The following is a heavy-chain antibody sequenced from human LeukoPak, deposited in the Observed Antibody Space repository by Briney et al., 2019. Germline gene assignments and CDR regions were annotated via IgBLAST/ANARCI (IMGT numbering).Heavy chain of an antibody. V-gene: IGHV4-30-4*08. J-gene: IGHJ4*02. CDR1: GGSIISSAYY. D-gene: IGHD6-19*01. CDR2: IYYSGST. CDR3: VRTEVSSGSEDY. Sequence: SQTLSLTCTVSGGSIISSAYYWSWIRQPPGKGLEWIGYIYYSGSTYYNPSLKSRVAISLDTSKNQFSLKLSSVTAADTAVYYCVRTEVSSGSEDYWGQGTLVTVSS.